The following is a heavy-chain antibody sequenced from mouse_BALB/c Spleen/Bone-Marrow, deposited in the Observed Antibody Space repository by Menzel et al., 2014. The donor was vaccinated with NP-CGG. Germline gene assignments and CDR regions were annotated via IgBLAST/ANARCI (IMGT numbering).Heavy chain of an antibody. J-gene: IGHJ4*01. Sequence: QVQLQQSGAELARPGASLKMSCRTSGYTFTSYTVHWIKQRPGQGLEWIGYINPSSNYTNYNQKFKDKATLTADKSSNTAYMQLGSLTSEDSAVYYCARSMIIYFAMDYWGQGTSVTVSS. D-gene: IGHD2-3*01. V-gene: IGHV1-4*01. CDR2: INPSSNYT. CDR1: GYTFTSYT. CDR3: ARSMIIYFAMDY.